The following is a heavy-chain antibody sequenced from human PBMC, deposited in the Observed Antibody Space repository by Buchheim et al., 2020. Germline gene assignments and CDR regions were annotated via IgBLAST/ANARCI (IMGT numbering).Heavy chain of an antibody. Sequence: QVQLVQSGAEVKKPGASVKVSCKASGYTFTRYGISWVRQAPGQGLEWMGWISAYDGNTNYAQKFQGRVTLTTDTSTTTAYMELRSLRSDDTAVYFCARVHNWKAAGFFYYYYGLYVWGQGTT. J-gene: IGHJ6*02. CDR2: ISAYDGNT. V-gene: IGHV1-18*01. CDR1: GYTFTRYG. CDR3: ARVHNWKAAGFFYYYYGLYV. D-gene: IGHD1-20*01.